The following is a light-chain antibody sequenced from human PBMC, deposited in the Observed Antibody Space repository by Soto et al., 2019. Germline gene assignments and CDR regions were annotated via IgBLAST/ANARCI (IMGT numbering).Light chain of an antibody. CDR1: QALSNY. J-gene: IGKJ4*01. CDR3: QQLSRYPLT. Sequence: DIQLTQSPSVLSAKVGDTVTITSRASQALSNYLAWYQQKPGKAPDLLIYSASTLHSGVPSRFSGSGSETELNFRIRAFQTGDFAIYYCQQLSRYPLTFGGGTKVDIK. CDR2: SAS. V-gene: IGKV1-9*01.